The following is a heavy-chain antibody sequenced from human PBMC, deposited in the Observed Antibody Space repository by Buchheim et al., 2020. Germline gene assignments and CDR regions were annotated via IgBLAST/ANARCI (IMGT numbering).Heavy chain of an antibody. J-gene: IGHJ6*02. V-gene: IGHV3-74*01. D-gene: IGHD3-3*01. CDR3: AREGYYDFWSGYQNYYYYGMDV. CDR2: INSDGSST. Sequence: EVQLVESGGGLVQPGGSLRLSCAASGFTFSSYWMHWVRQAPGKGLVWVSRINSDGSSTSYAGSVKGRFTISRDNAKNTLYLQMNSLRAEDTAVYYCAREGYYDFWSGYQNYYYYGMDVWGQGTT. CDR1: GFTFSSYW.